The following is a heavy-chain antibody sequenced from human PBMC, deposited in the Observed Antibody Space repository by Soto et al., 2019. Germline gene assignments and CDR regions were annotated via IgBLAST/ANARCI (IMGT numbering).Heavy chain of an antibody. D-gene: IGHD4-17*01. CDR2: INNDGIST. CDR1: GFTFRSYW. J-gene: IGHJ2*01. Sequence: EVQLVESGGGLVQPGGSLRLSCAASGFTFRSYWMHWVRQAPGKGLVWVSRINNDGISTTYADSVKGRFTISRDNAKNTLYLQMNGLRAEDTAVYDCAGKGDDYEWYFDLWGRGTLVTVSS. V-gene: IGHV3-74*01. CDR3: AGKGDDYEWYFDL.